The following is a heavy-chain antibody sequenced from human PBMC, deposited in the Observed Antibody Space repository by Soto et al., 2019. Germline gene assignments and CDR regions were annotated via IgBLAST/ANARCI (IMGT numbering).Heavy chain of an antibody. J-gene: IGHJ5*02. V-gene: IGHV4-30-4*01. CDR3: ARERPDGSRLDP. Sequence: QVQLQESGPGLVKPSQTLSLTCTVSGGSISSGDYYWSWIRQPPGKGLEWIGYIYYRGSTYYNPSLKCRVTTSVDTSKNHCSLKLSSVTAADTAVYYCARERPDGSRLDPWGQGTLVSVAS. CDR2: IYYRGST. D-gene: IGHD6-13*01. CDR1: GGSISSGDYY.